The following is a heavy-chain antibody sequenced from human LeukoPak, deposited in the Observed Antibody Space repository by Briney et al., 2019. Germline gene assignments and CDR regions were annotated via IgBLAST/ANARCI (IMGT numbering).Heavy chain of an antibody. V-gene: IGHV5-51*01. CDR1: GYSFTSYW. Sequence: GESLKISCKGSGYSFTSYWIGWVRQMPGKGLEWMGIIYPGDSDTRYSPSFQGQVTISADKSISTAYLQWSSLKASDTAMYYCARLDSYDSSGYYFMAYYSDYWGQGTLVTVSS. CDR2: IYPGDSDT. D-gene: IGHD3-22*01. J-gene: IGHJ4*02. CDR3: ARLDSYDSSGYYFMAYYSDY.